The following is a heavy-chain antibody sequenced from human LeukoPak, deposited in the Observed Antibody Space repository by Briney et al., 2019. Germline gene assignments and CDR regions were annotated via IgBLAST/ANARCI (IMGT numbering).Heavy chain of an antibody. Sequence: SETLSLTCTVSGGSISSYYWSWIRQPPGKGLEWIGYTYYSGSTNYNPSLKSRVTISVDTSKNQFSLKLSSVTAADTAVYYCARGQTDIGYWGQGTLVTVSS. CDR1: GGSISSYY. V-gene: IGHV4-59*01. CDR3: ARGQTDIGY. J-gene: IGHJ4*02. CDR2: TYYSGST.